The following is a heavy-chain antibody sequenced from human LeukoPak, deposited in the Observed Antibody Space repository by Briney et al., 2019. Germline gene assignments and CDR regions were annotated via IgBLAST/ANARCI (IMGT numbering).Heavy chain of an antibody. CDR1: GGSISSGGYY. J-gene: IGHJ4*02. CDR3: ARLLNRPLYYFDY. V-gene: IGHV4-39*01. Sequence: SETLSLTCTVSGGSISSGGYYWSWIRQHPGTGLEWIGYIYYSGSTHYNPSLKSRVTISVDTSKNQFSLKLSSVTAADTAVYYCARLLNRPLYYFDYWGQGTLVTVSS. CDR2: IYYSGST. D-gene: IGHD2-15*01.